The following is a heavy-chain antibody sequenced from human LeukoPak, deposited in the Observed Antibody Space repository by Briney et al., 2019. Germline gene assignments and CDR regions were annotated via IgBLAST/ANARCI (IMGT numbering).Heavy chain of an antibody. Sequence: PGGSLRLSCAASGFTFSSYSMNWVRQAPGKGLEWVGHIKRKSDGATTDYAAPVQGRFTISRDDSKNTLYIQMNNLEVGDTAVYFCTTEGSIYGNHALDIWGQGTMVTVSS. CDR3: TTEGSIYGNHALDI. D-gene: IGHD3-10*01. V-gene: IGHV3-15*01. CDR2: IKRKSDGATT. J-gene: IGHJ3*02. CDR1: GFTFSSYS.